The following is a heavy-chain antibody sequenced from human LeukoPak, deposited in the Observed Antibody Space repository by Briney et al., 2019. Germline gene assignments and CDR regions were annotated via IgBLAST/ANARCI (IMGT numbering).Heavy chain of an antibody. J-gene: IGHJ3*02. CDR1: GFTFSSYA. D-gene: IGHD6-13*01. CDR3: AKGQQLVSSDAFDI. CDR2: ISGSGGDT. V-gene: IGHV3-23*01. Sequence: GGSLRLSCAASGFTFSSYAMSWVRQAPGTGLKWVSTISGSGGDTYYADSVKGRFTISRDNSKNTLYLQMNSLRAEDTAVYYCAKGQQLVSSDAFDIWGQGTMVTVSS.